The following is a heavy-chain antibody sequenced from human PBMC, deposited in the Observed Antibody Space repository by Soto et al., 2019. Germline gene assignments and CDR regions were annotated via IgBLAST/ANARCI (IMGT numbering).Heavy chain of an antibody. Sequence: QVVESGGGLVQPGGSLRLSCAASGFTFDDYGMHWVRQGPGKGLEWVSGITWNSATIGYAASVKGRFTISRDNAKNSLYLQMSSLTTEDTAVYYCVKDRWARDSIDVWGQGTTVTVSS. CDR2: ITWNSATI. V-gene: IGHV3-9*01. J-gene: IGHJ6*02. CDR3: VKDRWARDSIDV. CDR1: GFTFDDYG.